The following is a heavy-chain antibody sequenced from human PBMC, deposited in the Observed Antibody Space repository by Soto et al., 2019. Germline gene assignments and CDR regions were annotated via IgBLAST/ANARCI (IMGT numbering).Heavy chain of an antibody. J-gene: IGHJ3*02. Sequence: EVQLVESGGGLVQPGRSLRLSCAASGFTFDDYAMHWVRQAPGKGLEWVSGISWNSGSIGYADSVKGRFTISRDNAKNSLYLQMNSLRAEDTALYYCAKDMNIVVVQGAFDIWGQGTMVTVSS. CDR1: GFTFDDYA. CDR2: ISWNSGSI. V-gene: IGHV3-9*01. D-gene: IGHD2-15*01. CDR3: AKDMNIVVVQGAFDI.